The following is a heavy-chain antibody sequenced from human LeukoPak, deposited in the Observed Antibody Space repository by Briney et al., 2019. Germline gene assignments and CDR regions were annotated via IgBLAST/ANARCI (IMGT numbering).Heavy chain of an antibody. J-gene: IGHJ5*02. Sequence: SETLSLTCTVSGGSISSSSYYWGWIRQPPGKGLEWIGSIYYSGSTYYNPSLKSRVTISVDTSKNQFSLKLSSVTAADTAVYYCARGEVVVAATNWFDPWGQGTLVTVSS. V-gene: IGHV4-39*07. CDR3: ARGEVVVAATNWFDP. CDR1: GGSISSSSYY. D-gene: IGHD2-15*01. CDR2: IYYSGST.